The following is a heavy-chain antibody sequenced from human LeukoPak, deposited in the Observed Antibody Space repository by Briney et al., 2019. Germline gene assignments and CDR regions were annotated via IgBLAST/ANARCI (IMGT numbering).Heavy chain of an antibody. CDR3: ARDLNGDNSTYDI. CDR1: GGSISSFF. J-gene: IGHJ3*02. Sequence: SETLSLTCTVSGGSISSFFWSWIRRPPGKGLEWIGYMYYSGSTNYNPSLKSRITMSVDTSKNQFSLKLSSVTAADTAVYYCARDLNGDNSTYDIWGQGTMVTVSS. V-gene: IGHV4-59*01. CDR2: MYYSGST. D-gene: IGHD2-8*01.